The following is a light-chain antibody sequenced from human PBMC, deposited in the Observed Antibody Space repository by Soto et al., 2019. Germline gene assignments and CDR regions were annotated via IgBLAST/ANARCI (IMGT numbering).Light chain of an antibody. CDR3: SSYTSSNTLV. Sequence: QSALTQPASVSGSPGQSITSSCTGTSSDVGAYNYVSWYQQHPGKAPKLMIFEVSDRPSGVSNRFSGSKSGNTASLTISGLQPEDEADYYCSSYTSSNTLVFGGGTKVTVL. CDR2: EVS. V-gene: IGLV2-14*01. CDR1: SSDVGAYNY. J-gene: IGLJ2*01.